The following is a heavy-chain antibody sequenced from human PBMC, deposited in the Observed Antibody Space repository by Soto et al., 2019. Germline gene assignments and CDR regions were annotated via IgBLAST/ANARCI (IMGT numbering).Heavy chain of an antibody. CDR2: ISSSSSYI. CDR1: GFTFSSYS. Sequence: GGSLRLSCAASGFTFSSYSMNWVRQAPGKGLEWVSSISSSSSYIYYADSVKGRLTISRDNAKNSLYLQMNSLRDEDTAVYYCAREALVPAAIFDIWGQGTMVTVSS. D-gene: IGHD2-2*01. V-gene: IGHV3-21*01. CDR3: AREALVPAAIFDI. J-gene: IGHJ3*02.